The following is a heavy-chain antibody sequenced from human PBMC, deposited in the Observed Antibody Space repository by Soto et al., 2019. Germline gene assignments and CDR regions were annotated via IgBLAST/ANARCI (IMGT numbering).Heavy chain of an antibody. CDR3: ATEGIAARLVY. Sequence: EVQLVESGGGLIQTGGSLRLSCAASGFTVSSNYMSWVCQAPGKGLEWVSVIYSGGSTYYADSVKGRFTISRDNSKNTLYLQMNRLRAEDTAIYYCATEGIAARLVYWGQGTLVTVSS. V-gene: IGHV3-53*01. D-gene: IGHD6-6*01. CDR1: GFTVSSNY. J-gene: IGHJ4*02. CDR2: IYSGGST.